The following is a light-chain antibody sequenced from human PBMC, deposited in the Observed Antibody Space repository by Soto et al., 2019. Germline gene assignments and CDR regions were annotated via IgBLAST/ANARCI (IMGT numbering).Light chain of an antibody. CDR3: MQCSRWQWA. CDR2: KVS. CDR1: QSLVFSDGNIY. Sequence: VVLTQSPLFLPVALGQPASISCKSSQSLVFSDGNIYLNWFQQRAGQPPRSLIYKVSNRDSGVRDTFSRSGSGTDFTLRISRVEADDVGVYYCMQCSRWQWACGQGTKIDIK. J-gene: IGKJ1*01. V-gene: IGKV2-30*01.